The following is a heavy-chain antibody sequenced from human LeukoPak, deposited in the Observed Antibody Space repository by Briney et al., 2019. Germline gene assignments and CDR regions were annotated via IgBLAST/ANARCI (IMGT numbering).Heavy chain of an antibody. V-gene: IGHV3-30-3*01. CDR1: GFTFSSYA. CDR2: ISYDGSSK. D-gene: IGHD6-13*01. Sequence: PGRSLRLSCAASGFTFSSYAMHWVRQAPGKGLEWVAVISYDGSSKYYADSVKGRFTISRDNSKNTLYLQMNSLRAEDTAVYYCARGPHSIAAAVDYWGQGTLVTVSS. J-gene: IGHJ4*02. CDR3: ARGPHSIAAAVDY.